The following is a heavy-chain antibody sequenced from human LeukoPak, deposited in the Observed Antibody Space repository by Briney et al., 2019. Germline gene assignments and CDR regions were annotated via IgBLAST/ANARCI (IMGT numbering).Heavy chain of an antibody. D-gene: IGHD4-11*01. Sequence: KPGGSLRLSCAASGFTFSSYVMSWVRQAPGKGLEWVAYIISSSSYIEYADSVKGRFTISRDNSKNTLYLQMNSLRADGTAVYYCAKGGSSYSEMDYWGQGTLVTVSS. CDR3: AKGGSSYSEMDY. V-gene: IGHV3-21*04. CDR1: GFTFSSYV. CDR2: IISSSSYI. J-gene: IGHJ4*02.